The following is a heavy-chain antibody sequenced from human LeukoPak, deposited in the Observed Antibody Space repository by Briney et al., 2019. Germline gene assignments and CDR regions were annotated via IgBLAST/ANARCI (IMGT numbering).Heavy chain of an antibody. CDR2: INPSGGST. V-gene: IGHV1-46*01. J-gene: IGHJ4*02. CDR3: TAAGNRRGDY. Sequence: ASVKVSCKASGYTFTSYYMHWVRQAPGQGLEGMGIINPSGGSTSYAQKFQGRVTMTRDTSTSTVYMELSSLRSEDTAVYYCTAAGNRRGDYWGQGTLVTVSS. CDR1: GYTFTSYY. D-gene: IGHD6-13*01.